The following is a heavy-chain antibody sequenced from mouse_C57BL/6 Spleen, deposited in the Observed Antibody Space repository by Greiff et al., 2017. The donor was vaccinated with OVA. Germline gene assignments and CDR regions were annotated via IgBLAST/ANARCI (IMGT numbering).Heavy chain of an antibody. CDR3: ARPYYGSSYYAMDY. D-gene: IGHD1-1*01. CDR1: GYTFTSYG. Sequence: QVQLQQSGAELARPGASVKLSCKASGYTFTSYGISWVKQRTGQGLEWIGEIYPRSGNTYYNEKFKGKATLTADKSSSTAYMELRSLTSEDSAVYFCARPYYGSSYYAMDYWGQGTSVTVSS. CDR2: IYPRSGNT. V-gene: IGHV1-81*01. J-gene: IGHJ4*01.